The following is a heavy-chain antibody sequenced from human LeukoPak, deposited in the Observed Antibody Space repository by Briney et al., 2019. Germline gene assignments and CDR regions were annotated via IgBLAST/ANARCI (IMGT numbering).Heavy chain of an antibody. Sequence: ASVKVSFKASGGTFSSYAISWVRQAPGQGLEWMGGINAGNGNTKYSQKFQGRVTITRDTSASTAYMELSSLRSEDTAVYYCARDPRVVPAAIGWFDPWGQGTLVTVSS. CDR2: INAGNGNT. CDR3: ARDPRVVPAAIGWFDP. CDR1: GGTFSSYA. V-gene: IGHV1-3*01. D-gene: IGHD2-2*01. J-gene: IGHJ5*02.